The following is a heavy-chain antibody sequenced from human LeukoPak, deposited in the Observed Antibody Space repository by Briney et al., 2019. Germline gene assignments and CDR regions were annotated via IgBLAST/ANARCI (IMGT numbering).Heavy chain of an antibody. CDR1: GFTFSSYE. V-gene: IGHV3-48*03. CDR3: ARHSEGPVNDAFDI. CDR2: ISSGSSNV. Sequence: PGGSLRLSCVASGFTFSSYEMNWVRQAPGKGLEWLSYISSGSSNVFYANSVKGRFTISRDNAKKSLYLQMNSLRAEDTAVYYCARHSEGPVNDAFDIWGQGTKVTVSS. D-gene: IGHD2-2*01. J-gene: IGHJ3*02.